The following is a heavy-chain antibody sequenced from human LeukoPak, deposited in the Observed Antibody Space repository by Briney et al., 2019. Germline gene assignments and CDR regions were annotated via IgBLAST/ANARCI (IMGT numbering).Heavy chain of an antibody. D-gene: IGHD6-13*01. CDR1: GFTFSSYA. V-gene: IGHV3-23*01. J-gene: IGHJ3*02. CDR3: AKSFGAGAAAGRRGAFDI. CDR2: ISGSGGST. Sequence: GGSLRLSCAASGFTFSSYAMSWVRQAPGKGLEWVSAISGSGGSTYYADSVKGRFTISRDNSKNTLYLQMNSLRAEDTAVYYCAKSFGAGAAAGRRGAFDIWGQGTMVTVSS.